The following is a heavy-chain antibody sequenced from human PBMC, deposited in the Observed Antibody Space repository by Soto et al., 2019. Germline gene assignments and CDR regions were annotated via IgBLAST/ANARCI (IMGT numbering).Heavy chain of an antibody. D-gene: IGHD3-10*01. V-gene: IGHV3-53*01. Sequence: EAQLVESGGGLIQPGGSLRLSCAASGFTVTAHYVAWVRQAPGRGLEWVSLIYSGGGIYYADSVKGRFTISRDTSEKTFYLQMNSLRSEDTAVYYCARSDPAYAYGLNVWGQGTTVTVSS. CDR2: IYSGGGI. CDR1: GFTVTAHY. J-gene: IGHJ6*02. CDR3: ARSDPAYAYGLNV.